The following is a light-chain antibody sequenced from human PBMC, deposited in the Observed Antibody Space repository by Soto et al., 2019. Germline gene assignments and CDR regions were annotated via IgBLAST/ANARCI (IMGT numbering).Light chain of an antibody. J-gene: IGLJ1*01. V-gene: IGLV1-51*01. CDR3: GSWDCSLSVYV. Sequence: HCVLKQPPSVSAAPGQKVTISCSGSSSNIGGNSVSWYQQLPGTAPKLLIYDDNKRPSGIPDRFSGSKSGTSATLGITGFQTGDFFDYSSGSWDCSLSVYVARTVT. CDR1: SSNIGGNS. CDR2: DDN.